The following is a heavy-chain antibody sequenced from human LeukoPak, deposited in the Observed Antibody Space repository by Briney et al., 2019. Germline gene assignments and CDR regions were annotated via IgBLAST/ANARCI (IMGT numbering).Heavy chain of an antibody. Sequence: SETLSLTCAVYGGSFSNYYWSWIRQPPGKGLEWIGEINHSGSTNYNPSLKSRVAIFVDTSKNQFSLKLSSVTAADTAVYYCARAMVRGVISFYYYYYMDVWGKGTTVTISS. J-gene: IGHJ6*03. CDR1: GGSFSNYY. D-gene: IGHD3-10*01. CDR2: INHSGST. CDR3: ARAMVRGVISFYYYYYMDV. V-gene: IGHV4-34*01.